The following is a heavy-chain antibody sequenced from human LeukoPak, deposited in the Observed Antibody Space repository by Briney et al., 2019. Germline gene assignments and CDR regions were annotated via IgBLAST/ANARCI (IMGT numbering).Heavy chain of an antibody. D-gene: IGHD6-6*01. V-gene: IGHV5-51*01. CDR3: ARQTSSSSRVDF. CDR2: IYPGDSDT. J-gene: IGHJ4*01. Sequence: GESLKISCKGSGYMFSNYWIGWVRQMPGKSLEWMGTIYPGDSDTTYSPSLQGQVTISADKSIGTAYLQWNSLKASDTAMYFCARQTSSSSRVDFWGQEPWSPSP. CDR1: GYMFSNYW.